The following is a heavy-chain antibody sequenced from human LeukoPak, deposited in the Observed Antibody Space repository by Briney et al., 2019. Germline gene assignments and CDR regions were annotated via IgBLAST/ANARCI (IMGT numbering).Heavy chain of an antibody. J-gene: IGHJ4*02. CDR3: TLITFGGVMPDY. CDR1: GFTFSGSA. V-gene: IGHV3-73*01. D-gene: IGHD3-16*01. CDR2: IRSKANSYAT. Sequence: GGSLRLSCAASGFTFSGSAMHWVRQASEKGLEWLGRIRSKANSYATTYAASVKGRFTISRDDSKNTAYLQMNSLKTEDTAVYYCTLITFGGVMPDYWGQGTLVTVSS.